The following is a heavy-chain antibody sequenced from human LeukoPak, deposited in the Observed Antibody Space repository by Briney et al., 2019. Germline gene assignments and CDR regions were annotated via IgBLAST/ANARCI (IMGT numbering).Heavy chain of an antibody. CDR1: GGSISSSSYY. D-gene: IGHD1-1*01. Sequence: SETLSLTCTVSGGSISSSSYYWGWIRQPPGKGLEWIGSFYYSGRTYYNPSLKSRVTISVDTSKNQFSLKLSSVTAADTAVYYCARIRYSENIDYWGQGTLVTVSS. J-gene: IGHJ4*02. CDR3: ARIRYSENIDY. CDR2: FYYSGRT. V-gene: IGHV4-39*01.